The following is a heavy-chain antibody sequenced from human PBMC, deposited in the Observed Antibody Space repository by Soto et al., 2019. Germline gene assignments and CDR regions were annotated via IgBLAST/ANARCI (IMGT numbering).Heavy chain of an antibody. CDR2: IYYSGST. CDR1: GGSISSGGYY. Sequence: QVQLQESGPGLVKPSQTLSLTCTVSGGSISSGGYYWSWIRQHPGKGLEWIGYIYYSGSTYYNPSLKSRVTISVDTSKNQFSLKLSSVTAADTAVYYCARDRHCSSTSCANYYYYYYGMDVWGQGTTVTVSS. V-gene: IGHV4-31*03. D-gene: IGHD2-2*01. J-gene: IGHJ6*02. CDR3: ARDRHCSSTSCANYYYYYYGMDV.